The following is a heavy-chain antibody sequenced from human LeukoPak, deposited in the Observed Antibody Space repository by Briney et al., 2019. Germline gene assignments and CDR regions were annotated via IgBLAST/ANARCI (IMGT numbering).Heavy chain of an antibody. CDR1: GGSISSYY. D-gene: IGHD3-10*01. Sequence: KASETLSLTCTVSGGSISSYYWSWIRQPPGKGLEWIGYIYYSGSTNYNPSLKSRVTISVDTSKNQFSLKLSSVTAADTAVYYCAASSGFGELSRLDYWGQGTLVTVSS. CDR2: IYYSGST. CDR3: AASSGFGELSRLDY. J-gene: IGHJ4*02. V-gene: IGHV4-59*01.